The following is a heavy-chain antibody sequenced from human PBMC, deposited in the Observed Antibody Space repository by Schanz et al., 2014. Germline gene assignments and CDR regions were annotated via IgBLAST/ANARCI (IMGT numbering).Heavy chain of an antibody. Sequence: EVQLVESGGGLVQPGGSLRLTCAASGFTFSIHYMSWVRQAPGKGLEWVAKIKPDGSEKLYVDSVRGRFAVSRDNVKNSLYLQMNSLRPEDTAVYYCAKDPHKDYGGKPQALDIWGQGTMVTVSS. CDR3: AKDPHKDYGGKPQALDI. J-gene: IGHJ3*02. V-gene: IGHV3-7*01. CDR2: IKPDGSEK. D-gene: IGHD4-17*01. CDR1: GFTFSIHY.